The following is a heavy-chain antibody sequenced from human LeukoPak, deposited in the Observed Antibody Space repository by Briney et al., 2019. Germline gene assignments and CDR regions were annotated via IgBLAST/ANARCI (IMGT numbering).Heavy chain of an antibody. CDR1: GFTFSYYS. CDR2: ISSTSSYI. J-gene: IGHJ4*02. V-gene: IGHV3-21*01. CDR3: ARDHYYDSSGYSTPFDY. Sequence: GGSLRLSCAASGFTFSYYSMNWVRQAPGKGLEWVSCISSTSSYIYYEDSVKGRFTISRDNAKNSLYLQMNSLRAEDTAVYYCARDHYYDSSGYSTPFDYWGQGTLVTVSS. D-gene: IGHD3-22*01.